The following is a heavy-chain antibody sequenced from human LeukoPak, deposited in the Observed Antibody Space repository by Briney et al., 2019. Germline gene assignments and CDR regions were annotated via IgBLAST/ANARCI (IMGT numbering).Heavy chain of an antibody. D-gene: IGHD2-21*01. CDR2: TYYRSKWYN. V-gene: IGHV6-1*01. Sequence: SQTLSLTNAISGDSVSSNRAAWNWNRQSPSRGLEWPGRTYYRSKWYNDYAVSVKSRITINPDTSKNQFSLQLNSVTPEDTAVYYCARDLLGDAFDIWGQGTMVTVSS. CDR1: GDSVSSNRAA. J-gene: IGHJ3*02. CDR3: ARDLLGDAFDI.